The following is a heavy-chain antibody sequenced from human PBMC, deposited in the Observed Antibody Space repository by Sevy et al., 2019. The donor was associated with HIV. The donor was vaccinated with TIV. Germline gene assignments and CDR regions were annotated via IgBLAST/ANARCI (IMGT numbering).Heavy chain of an antibody. CDR2: ISSSSSTI. CDR1: GFTFSSYS. D-gene: IGHD2-2*01. V-gene: IGHV3-48*02. Sequence: GGSLRLSCAASGFTFSSYSMNWVRQAPGKGLEWVSYISSSSSTIYYPDSLKGRFTISRDNAKNSLYLQMNSLRDEETAVYYCARDGVVVPAAPYYYYYYMDVWGKGTTVTVSS. J-gene: IGHJ6*03. CDR3: ARDGVVVPAAPYYYYYYMDV.